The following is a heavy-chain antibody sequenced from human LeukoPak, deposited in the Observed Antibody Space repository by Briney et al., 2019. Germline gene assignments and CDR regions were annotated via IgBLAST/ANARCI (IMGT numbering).Heavy chain of an antibody. CDR2: IKQDGSEK. CDR1: GFTFSSNW. Sequence: GGSLRLSCAASGFTFSSNWMSWVRQAPGEGPEWVANIKQDGSEKYYVDSVKGRFTISRDKAKNSLYLQMNSLRAEDTAVYYCARDRHYYGSGSYYRRFDYWGQGTLVNVSS. D-gene: IGHD3-10*01. CDR3: ARDRHYYGSGSYYRRFDY. V-gene: IGHV3-7*01. J-gene: IGHJ4*02.